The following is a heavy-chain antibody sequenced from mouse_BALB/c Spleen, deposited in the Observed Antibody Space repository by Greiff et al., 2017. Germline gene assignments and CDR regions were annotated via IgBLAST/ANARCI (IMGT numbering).Heavy chain of an antibody. CDR1: GFTFSSYA. CDR3: ARRATRSYYFDY. Sequence: DVQLVESGGGLVKPGGSLKLSCAASGFTFSSYAMSWVRQTPEKRLEWVASISSGRSTYYPDSVKGRFTISRDNARNILYLQMSSLRSEDTAMYYCARRATRSYYFDYWGQGTTLTVSS. J-gene: IGHJ2*01. V-gene: IGHV5-6-5*01. D-gene: IGHD3-1*01. CDR2: ISSGRST.